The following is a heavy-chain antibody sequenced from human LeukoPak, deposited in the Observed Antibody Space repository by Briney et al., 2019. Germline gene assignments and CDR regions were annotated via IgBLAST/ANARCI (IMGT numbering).Heavy chain of an antibody. J-gene: IGHJ4*02. V-gene: IGHV4-61*09. CDR1: GGSISSGSYY. D-gene: IGHD6-19*01. CDR3: ARAGGSFGWYGTIDS. CDR2: LYTSGST. Sequence: SETLSLTCTVSGGSISSGSYYWTWIRQPAGKGLEWIGHLYTSGSTTYNPSLQSRVTISADTSKNQFSLRLTSVTAADTAVYYCARAGGSFGWYGTIDSWGQGMLVTVSS.